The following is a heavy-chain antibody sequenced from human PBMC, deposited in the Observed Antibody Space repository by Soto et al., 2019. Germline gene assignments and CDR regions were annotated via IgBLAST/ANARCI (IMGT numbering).Heavy chain of an antibody. V-gene: IGHV1-18*01. CDR3: ARVQIVVVVGGTPADY. J-gene: IGHJ4*02. Sequence: QVQLEQSGAEVKKSGASVKVSCKASGYIFSTHGINWVRQAPGQGLEWMGWINPYNGKTNYAQKFQSRVTMTTETSRKTAYLELRRLRSDDTAVYYCARVQIVVVVGGTPADYWGQGTLVTVSS. CDR2: INPYNGKT. CDR1: GYIFSTHG. D-gene: IGHD2-15*01.